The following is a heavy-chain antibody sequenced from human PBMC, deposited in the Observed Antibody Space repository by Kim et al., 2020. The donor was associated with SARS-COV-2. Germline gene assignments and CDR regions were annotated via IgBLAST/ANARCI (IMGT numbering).Heavy chain of an antibody. D-gene: IGHD6-13*01. CDR3: AGHNGGRSWYHFDY. V-gene: IGHV4-59*08. J-gene: IGHJ4*02. Sequence: PALTRRVTISVDTSKTQFSLKLSSVTAADTAVYYCAGHNGGRSWYHFDYWGQGTLVTVSS.